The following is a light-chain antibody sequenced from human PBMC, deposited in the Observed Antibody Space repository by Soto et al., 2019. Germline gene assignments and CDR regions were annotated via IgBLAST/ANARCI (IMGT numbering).Light chain of an antibody. CDR2: GAS. V-gene: IGKV3-15*01. CDR3: QQYNNWPPYT. Sequence: EIVMTQSPATLSVSPGERATLSCRASQRVSSNLAWYQQKPGQAPRLLIYGASTRATGIPARFSGSGSETEFTLTISSLQSEDFVVYYCQQYNNWPPYTFGQGTKLEIK. J-gene: IGKJ2*01. CDR1: QRVSSN.